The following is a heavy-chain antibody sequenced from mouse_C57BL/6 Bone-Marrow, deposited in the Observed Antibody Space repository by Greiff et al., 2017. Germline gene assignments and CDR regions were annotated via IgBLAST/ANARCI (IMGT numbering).Heavy chain of an antibody. V-gene: IGHV5-17*01. CDR2: ISSGSSTI. J-gene: IGHJ3*01. CDR1: GFTFSDYG. CDR3: ARAPFYAY. Sequence: EVKVVESGGGLVKPGGSLKLSCAASGFTFSDYGMHWVRQAPEKGLEWVAYISSGSSTIYYADTVKGRFTISRDNAKNTLFLQMTSLRSEDTAMYYCARAPFYAYWGQGTLVTVSA.